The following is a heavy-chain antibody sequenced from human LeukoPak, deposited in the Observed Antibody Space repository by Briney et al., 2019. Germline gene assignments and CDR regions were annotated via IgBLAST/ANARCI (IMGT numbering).Heavy chain of an antibody. J-gene: IGHJ4*02. CDR2: MNPKSGYT. CDR1: EYTFTSYD. CDR3: ARVDGSPDS. V-gene: IGHV1-8*03. Sequence: ASVKVSCKASEYTFTSYDINWVRQSTGQGLEWMGWMNPKSGYTGHAQRFQGRITITRDTSISTDYMELSSLRSEDTAVYFCARVDGSPDSWGQGTLVTVSS. D-gene: IGHD2-15*01.